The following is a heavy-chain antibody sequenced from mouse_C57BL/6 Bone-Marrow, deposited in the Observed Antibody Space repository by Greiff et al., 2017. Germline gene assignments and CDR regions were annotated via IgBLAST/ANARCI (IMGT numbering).Heavy chain of an antibody. CDR1: GFTFSDYG. CDR2: ISSGSSTI. V-gene: IGHV5-17*01. Sequence: EVHLVESGGGLVKPGGSLKLSCAASGFTFSDYGMHWVRQAPEKGLEWVAYISSGSSTIYYADTVKGRFTISRDNAKNTQFLLMTRLRSEYTAMYCGTRGRVFDYWGRGTTLTVSA. J-gene: IGHJ2*01. CDR3: TRGRVFDY.